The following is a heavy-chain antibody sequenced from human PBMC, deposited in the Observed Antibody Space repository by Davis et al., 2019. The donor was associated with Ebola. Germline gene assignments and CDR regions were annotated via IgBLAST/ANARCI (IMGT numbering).Heavy chain of an antibody. J-gene: IGHJ2*01. Sequence: MPSDTLSLTFTVPGGSISSYYWSWIRQPPGKGLEWIGEINHSGSTNYNPSLKSRVTISVDTSKNQFSLKLSSVTAADTAVYYCARVVFVAGATPTWYFDLWGRGTLVTVSP. V-gene: IGHV4-34*01. CDR1: GGSISSYY. CDR2: INHSGST. D-gene: IGHD2-15*01. CDR3: ARVVFVAGATPTWYFDL.